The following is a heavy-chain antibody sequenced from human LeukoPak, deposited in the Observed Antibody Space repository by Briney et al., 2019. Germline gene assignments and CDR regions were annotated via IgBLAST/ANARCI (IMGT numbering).Heavy chain of an antibody. CDR2: ISYDGSNK. Sequence: PGGSLRLSCAASGFTFSSYGMHWVRQAPGKGLEWVTVISYDGSNKYYADSVKGRFTISRDNSKNTLYLQMSSLRAEDTAAYYCAKDRGYSGSHYYYYGMDVWGQGTTVTVSS. V-gene: IGHV3-30*18. CDR1: GFTFSSYG. CDR3: AKDRGYSGSHYYYYGMDV. D-gene: IGHD1-26*01. J-gene: IGHJ6*02.